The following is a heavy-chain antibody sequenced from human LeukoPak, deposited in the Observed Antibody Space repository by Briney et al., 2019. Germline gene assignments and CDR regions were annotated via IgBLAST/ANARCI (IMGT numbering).Heavy chain of an antibody. J-gene: IGHJ5*02. V-gene: IGHV4-39*01. CDR3: ARARYIVVVVAATNWFDP. D-gene: IGHD2-15*01. CDR2: IYYSGSS. Sequence: SETLSLTCTVSGGSISSSSYYWGWIRQPPGKGLEWIGSIYYSGSSYYNPSLKSRVTISVDTSKNQFSLKLSSVTAADTAVYYCARARYIVVVVAATNWFDPWGQGTLVTVSS. CDR1: GGSISSSSYY.